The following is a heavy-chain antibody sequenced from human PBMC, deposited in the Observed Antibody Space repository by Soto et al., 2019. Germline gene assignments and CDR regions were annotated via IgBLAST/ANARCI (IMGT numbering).Heavy chain of an antibody. V-gene: IGHV3-74*01. CDR1: GFTFSTYW. CDR2: INSDASHT. D-gene: IGHD3-22*01. CDR3: VRDGLDYYDTERLYFDN. J-gene: IGHJ4*02. Sequence: GGSLRLSCAASGFTFSTYWMHWIRQVPGKGLEWVSRINSDASHTYYAYSVKGRFTISRDNANNSLYLQMNSLRAEDTATYYCVRDGLDYYDTERLYFDNWGQGTLVTVSS.